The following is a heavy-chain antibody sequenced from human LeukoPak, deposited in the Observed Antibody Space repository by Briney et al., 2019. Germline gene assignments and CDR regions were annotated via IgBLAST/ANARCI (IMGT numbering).Heavy chain of an antibody. V-gene: IGHV3-23*01. J-gene: IGHJ4*02. Sequence: GGSLRLSCAASGFAFSSYAMRWVRQAPGKGLEWVSSISNSGGSTYYTDSVKGRFTISRDNSKNTLYLQMNSLRAEDTAVYYCAPSPYDYVWGNYRWGQGILVIVSS. CDR3: APSPYDYVWGNYR. CDR2: ISNSGGST. CDR1: GFAFSSYA. D-gene: IGHD3-16*02.